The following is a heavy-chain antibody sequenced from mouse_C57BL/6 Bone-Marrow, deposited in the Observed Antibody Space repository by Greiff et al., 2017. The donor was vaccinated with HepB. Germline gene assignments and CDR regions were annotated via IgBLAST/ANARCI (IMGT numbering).Heavy chain of an antibody. CDR1: GYTFTDYY. V-gene: IGHV1-77*01. Sequence: QVQLQQSGAELVKPGASVKISCKASGYTFTDYYINWVKQRPGQGLEWIGKIGPGSGSTYYNEKFKGKATLTADKSSSTAYMQLSSLTSEDSAVYFCAKEWLYYGSSYGYFDVWGTGTTVTVSS. CDR2: IGPGSGST. CDR3: AKEWLYYGSSYGYFDV. D-gene: IGHD1-1*01. J-gene: IGHJ1*03.